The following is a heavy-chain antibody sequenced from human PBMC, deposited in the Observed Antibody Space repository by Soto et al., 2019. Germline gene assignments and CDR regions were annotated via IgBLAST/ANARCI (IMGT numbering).Heavy chain of an antibody. J-gene: IGHJ6*02. Sequence: SVKVSCKASGGTFSSYAISWVRQAPGQGLEWMGGIIPIFGTANYAQKFQGRVTITADESTSTAYVELSSLRSEDTAVYYCARPIEDSSSSVGHYYYGMDVWGQGTTVTVSS. D-gene: IGHD6-6*01. CDR3: ARPIEDSSSSVGHYYYGMDV. CDR2: IIPIFGTA. V-gene: IGHV1-69*13. CDR1: GGTFSSYA.